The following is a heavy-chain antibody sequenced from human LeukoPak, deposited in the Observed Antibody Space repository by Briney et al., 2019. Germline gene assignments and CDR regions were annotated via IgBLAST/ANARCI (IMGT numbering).Heavy chain of an antibody. V-gene: IGHV4-39*01. J-gene: IGHJ5*01. CDR3: ATRPLGYCTGGSCHWFDS. CDR1: GGSISSSSNF. Sequence: SETLSLTCTVSGGSISSSSNFCGWIRQPPGKGLEWIGTFYHSGATYYNPSLKSRVTISVDASKNQFSLKLTSVTAADTAVYYCATRPLGYCTGGSCHWFDSWGQGTLVTVSS. CDR2: FYHSGAT. D-gene: IGHD2-15*01.